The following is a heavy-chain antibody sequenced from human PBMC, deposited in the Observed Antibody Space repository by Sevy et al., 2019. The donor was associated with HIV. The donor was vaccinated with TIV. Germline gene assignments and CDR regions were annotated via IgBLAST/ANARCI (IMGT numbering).Heavy chain of an antibody. CDR1: GGFISSYY. Sequence: SETLSLTCTVSGGFISSYYWNWIRQPPGKGLEWIGYIYYSGNTNYNPSLKSRVTISLDMSKNQFSLKLSSVTAADTAVYSCAIGVAAADNWFDPWGLGTLVTVSS. V-gene: IGHV4-59*01. D-gene: IGHD6-13*01. CDR2: IYYSGNT. J-gene: IGHJ5*02. CDR3: AIGVAAADNWFDP.